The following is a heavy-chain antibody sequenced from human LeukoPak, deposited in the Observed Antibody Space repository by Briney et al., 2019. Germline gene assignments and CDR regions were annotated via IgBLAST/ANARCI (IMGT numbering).Heavy chain of an antibody. V-gene: IGHV4-61*02. Sequence: SETLSLTCTVSGGSISSGSYYWSWIRQPAGKGLEWIGRIYTSGSTNYNPSLKSRVTISVDTSKNQFSLKLRSVTAADTAVYYCASEVAAAGSPFYYYYMDVWGKGTTVTVSS. CDR1: GGSISSGSYY. J-gene: IGHJ6*03. CDR2: IYTSGST. D-gene: IGHD6-13*01. CDR3: ASEVAAAGSPFYYYYMDV.